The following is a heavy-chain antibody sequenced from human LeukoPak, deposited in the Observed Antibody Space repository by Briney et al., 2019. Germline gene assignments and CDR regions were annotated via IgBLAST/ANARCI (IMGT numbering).Heavy chain of an antibody. CDR2: IYTSGST. J-gene: IGHJ5*02. D-gene: IGHD6-13*01. CDR3: ARFSVIAAAGAGGWFDP. V-gene: IGHV4-4*09. CDR1: GGAIGSYY. Sequence: SETLSLTCTVSGGAIGSYYWSWIRQPPGKGLEWIGYIYTSGSTNYNPSLKSRVTISVDTSKNQFPLKLSSVTAADTAVYYCARFSVIAAAGAGGWFDPWGQGTLVTVPS.